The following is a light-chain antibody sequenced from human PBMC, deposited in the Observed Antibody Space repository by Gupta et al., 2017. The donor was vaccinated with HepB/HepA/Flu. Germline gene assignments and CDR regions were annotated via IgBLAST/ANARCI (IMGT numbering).Light chain of an antibody. CDR2: KDS. Sequence: YELTQPPPGSVAPGQTARNTCSGDALPKQYAYWYQQKPGQAPVLVIYKDSERPSGIPERFSGSSSGTTVTLTISGVQAEDEADYYCQSADSSGTYVFGTGTKVTVL. CDR3: QSADSSGTYV. V-gene: IGLV3-25*03. CDR1: ALPKQY. J-gene: IGLJ1*01.